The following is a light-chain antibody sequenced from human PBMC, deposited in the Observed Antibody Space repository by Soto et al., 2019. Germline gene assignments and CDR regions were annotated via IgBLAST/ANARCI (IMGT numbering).Light chain of an antibody. V-gene: IGKV3-15*01. Sequence: EILMTHSPTTLSVSPLEIAALSCRASQSVSSNLAWYQQKPGQAPKLLIYGASARATGIPARFSGSGSGTEFTLTISSVQAEDFAVYYCQQYNNWPVTFGQGTRLEIK. CDR2: GAS. CDR3: QQYNNWPVT. CDR1: QSVSSN. J-gene: IGKJ5*01.